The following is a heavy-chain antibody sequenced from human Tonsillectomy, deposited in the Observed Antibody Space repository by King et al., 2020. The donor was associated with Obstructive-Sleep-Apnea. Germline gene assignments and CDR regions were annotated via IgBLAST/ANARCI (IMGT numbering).Heavy chain of an antibody. J-gene: IGHJ4*02. CDR2: IYYSGST. D-gene: IGHD7-27*01. V-gene: IGHV4-59*01. CDR1: GGSISSYY. Sequence: VQLQESGPGLVKPSETLSLTCTVSGGSISSYYWSWIRQPPGKGLEWIGYIYYSGSTNYNPSLKSRVTISVDTSKNQFSLKLSSVTAADTAVYYCARDRGELGLGYWGQGTLVTVSS. CDR3: ARDRGELGLGY.